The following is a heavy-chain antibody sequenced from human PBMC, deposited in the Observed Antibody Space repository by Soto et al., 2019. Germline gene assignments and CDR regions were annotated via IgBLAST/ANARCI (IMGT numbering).Heavy chain of an antibody. CDR2: IADSGRI. CDR3: ARLNLYYDILTGYVPSWFDP. CDR1: GGPISTYF. D-gene: IGHD3-9*01. V-gene: IGHV4-59*08. Sequence: SETLSLTCTVSGGPISTYFWNWLRQPPGKGLEWIAYIADSGRILYNPSLKSRVTISLDASKTQFFLSLSSVTAADTAVYYCARLNLYYDILTGYVPSWFDPWGQGTLVTVSS. J-gene: IGHJ5*02.